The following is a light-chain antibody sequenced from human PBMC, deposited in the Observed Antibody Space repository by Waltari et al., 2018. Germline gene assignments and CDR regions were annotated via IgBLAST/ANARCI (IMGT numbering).Light chain of an antibody. CDR2: GAS. CDR1: KGDSRA. V-gene: IGKV3-20*01. J-gene: IGKJ1*01. Sequence: EIVLTQSPGTMSLSLVERATVPCRASKGDSRALAWYHQKPGQAPRLLIYGASTRATGIPDRFSGSGSGTDFSLTISRLEPDDFAVYYCQHYLRLPVTFGQGTTVEI. CDR3: QHYLRLPVT.